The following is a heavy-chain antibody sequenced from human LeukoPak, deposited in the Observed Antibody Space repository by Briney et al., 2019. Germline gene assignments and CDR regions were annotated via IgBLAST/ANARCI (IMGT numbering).Heavy chain of an antibody. CDR2: ISSSSSYI. V-gene: IGHV3-21*01. D-gene: IGHD4-17*01. J-gene: IGHJ4*02. Sequence: GGSLRLSCAASGFIFSSYSMNWVRQAPGKGLEWVSFISSSSSYIYYADSVKGRFTISRDNAKNSLYLQMNSLRAEDMAVYYCARGGDYGDAPLIDYWGQGTLVTVSS. CDR1: GFIFSSYS. CDR3: ARGGDYGDAPLIDY.